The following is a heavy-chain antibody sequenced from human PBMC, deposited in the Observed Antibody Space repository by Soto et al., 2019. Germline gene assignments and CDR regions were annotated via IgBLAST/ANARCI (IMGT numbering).Heavy chain of an antibody. CDR2: IKEDGSEK. D-gene: IGHD3-22*01. V-gene: IGHV3-7*05. Sequence: EVQLVESGGGLVQPGGSLRLSCAASGFTFSDYWMSWVRQAPGKGLEWVANIKEDGSEKDYVDSMKGRFTISRDNAKNSLFLQMNSLRAEDTALYYCARRYYYNSSGYFSFGYWGQGTLVTVSS. J-gene: IGHJ4*02. CDR1: GFTFSDYW. CDR3: ARRYYYNSSGYFSFGY.